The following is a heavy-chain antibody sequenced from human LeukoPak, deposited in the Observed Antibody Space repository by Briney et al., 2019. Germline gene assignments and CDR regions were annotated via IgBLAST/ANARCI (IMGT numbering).Heavy chain of an antibody. Sequence: GESLKISCKASGYSFTTYWIGWVRQVPGKGLEWVGIIYPADSTAKYSPSFQGQVTISVDKSISTAYLQWSSLKASDTAMYYCARQGYGGNSVYYYYYMDVWGKGTTVTVSS. CDR1: GYSFTTYW. J-gene: IGHJ6*03. D-gene: IGHD4-23*01. CDR2: IYPADSTA. V-gene: IGHV5-51*01. CDR3: ARQGYGGNSVYYYYYMDV.